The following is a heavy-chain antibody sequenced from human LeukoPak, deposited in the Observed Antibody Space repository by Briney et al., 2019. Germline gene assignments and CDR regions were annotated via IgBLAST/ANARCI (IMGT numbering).Heavy chain of an antibody. V-gene: IGHV3-30*04. CDR2: ISYDGSNK. Sequence: GRSLRLSCAASGFTFSSYPMTWVRQAPGKGLEWVAVISYDGSNKYYADSVKGRFTISRDNSKNTLSLQMNSLGGEDTAVYYCARDRRSCSSTSCLHNYYYYYGMDVWGQGTTVTVSS. D-gene: IGHD2-2*01. CDR3: ARDRRSCSSTSCLHNYYYYYGMDV. CDR1: GFTFSSYP. J-gene: IGHJ6*02.